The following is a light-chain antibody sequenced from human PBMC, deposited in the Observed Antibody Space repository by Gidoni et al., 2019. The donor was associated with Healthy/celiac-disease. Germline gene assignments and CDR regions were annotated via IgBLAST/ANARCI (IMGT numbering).Light chain of an antibody. V-gene: IGLV1-44*01. CDR2: SNN. CDR3: AAWDDNLNGPGV. J-gene: IGLJ3*02. Sequence: QSVLPQPPSASGTPGQRVTISCSGSSSNIGSNTVNWYQQLPGTAPKLLIYSNNQRPSGVPDRFSGSKSGTSASLAISGLQSEDEADYYCAAWDDNLNGPGVFGGGTKLTVL. CDR1: SSNIGSNT.